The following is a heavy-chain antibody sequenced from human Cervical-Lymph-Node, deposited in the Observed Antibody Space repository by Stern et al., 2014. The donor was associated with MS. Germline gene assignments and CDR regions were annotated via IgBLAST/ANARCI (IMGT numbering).Heavy chain of an antibody. J-gene: IGHJ6*02. V-gene: IGHV2-5*02. CDR2: LYWDDDK. CDR1: GFSLSSVGVG. Sequence: QVTLKESGPTLVKPTQTLTLTCTFSGFSLSSVGVGVGWVRQPPGKALEWLGLLYWDDDKRYRPSLKNSLNITKDTSKIQVLLSITHLDPVDTGTYYCAHSLGAFGMDVWGQGTTVTVSS. CDR3: AHSLGAFGMDV.